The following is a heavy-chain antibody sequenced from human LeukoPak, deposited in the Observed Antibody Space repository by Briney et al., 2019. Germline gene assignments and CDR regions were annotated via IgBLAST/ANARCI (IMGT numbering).Heavy chain of an antibody. V-gene: IGHV3-48*04. CDR2: ISSSGSTI. Sequence: PGGSLRLSCAASGFTFTIFGLNWVRQAPGKGLEWVSYISSSGSTIYYADSVKGRFTISRDNAKNSLYLQMNSLRAEDTAVYYCASGEPFGESLGYWGQGTLVTVSS. D-gene: IGHD3-10*01. CDR1: GFTFTIFG. CDR3: ASGEPFGESLGY. J-gene: IGHJ4*02.